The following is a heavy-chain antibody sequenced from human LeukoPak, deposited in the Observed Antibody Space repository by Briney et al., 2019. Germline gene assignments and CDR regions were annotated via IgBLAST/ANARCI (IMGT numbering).Heavy chain of an antibody. CDR3: ARHYVRRYDFWSGYPDY. J-gene: IGHJ4*02. CDR2: IYYSGST. D-gene: IGHD3-3*01. Sequence: PSETLSLTCTVSGGSISSYYWSWIRQPPGKGLEWIGSIYYSGSTYYNPSLKSRVTISVDTSKNQFSLKLSSVTAADTAVYYCARHYVRRYDFWSGYPDYWGQGTLVTVSS. V-gene: IGHV4-39*01. CDR1: GGSISSYY.